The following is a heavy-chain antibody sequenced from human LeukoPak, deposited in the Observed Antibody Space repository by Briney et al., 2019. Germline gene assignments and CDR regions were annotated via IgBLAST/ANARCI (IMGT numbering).Heavy chain of an antibody. CDR2: INHSGST. CDR3: ARGQLRYFDWLPQYYFDY. Sequence: PSETLSLTCAVYGGSFSGYYWSWIRQPPGKGLEWIGEINHSGSTNYNPSLKSRVTISVDTSKNQFSLKLSSVTAADTAVYYCARGQLRYFDWLPQYYFDYWGQGTLVTVSS. CDR1: GGSFSGYY. J-gene: IGHJ4*02. V-gene: IGHV4-34*01. D-gene: IGHD3-9*01.